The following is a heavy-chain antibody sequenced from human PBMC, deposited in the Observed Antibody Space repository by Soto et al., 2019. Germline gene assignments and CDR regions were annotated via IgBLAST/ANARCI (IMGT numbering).Heavy chain of an antibody. Sequence: GGSLILSCAASGFTVSSNYMSWVLQAPGKGLEWVSVIYSGGSTYYADSVKGRFTISRDNSKNTLYLQMNSLRAEDTAVYYCASGTVNHIYYYYGMDVWGKGTTVTVSS. CDR1: GFTVSSNY. CDR2: IYSGGST. CDR3: ASGTVNHIYYYYGMDV. J-gene: IGHJ6*04. V-gene: IGHV3-66*01. D-gene: IGHD1-1*01.